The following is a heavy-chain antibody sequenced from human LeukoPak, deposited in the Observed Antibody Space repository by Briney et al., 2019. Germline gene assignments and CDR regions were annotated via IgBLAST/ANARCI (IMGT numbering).Heavy chain of an antibody. D-gene: IGHD3-10*01. CDR1: GGTFSSYA. Sequence: PKASVKVSCKASGGTFSSYAISWVRQAPGQGLEWMGGIIPIFGTANYAQKFQGRVTITADESTSTAYMELSSLRSEDTAVYYCARDRDGSGFMDVWGQGTTVTVSS. V-gene: IGHV1-69*01. CDR2: IIPIFGTA. J-gene: IGHJ6*02. CDR3: ARDRDGSGFMDV.